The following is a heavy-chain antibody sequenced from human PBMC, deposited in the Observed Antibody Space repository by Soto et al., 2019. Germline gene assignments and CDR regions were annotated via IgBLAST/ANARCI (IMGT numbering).Heavy chain of an antibody. CDR2: IVVGSGNT. Sequence: SVKVSCKASGFTFTSSAVQWVRQARGQRLEWIGWIVVGSGNTNYAQKFQERVTITRDMPTSTAYMELSSLRSDDTAVYYCAALGPDSSGLDYWGQGTLVTGSA. D-gene: IGHD3-22*01. CDR1: GFTFTSSA. CDR3: AALGPDSSGLDY. V-gene: IGHV1-58*01. J-gene: IGHJ4*02.